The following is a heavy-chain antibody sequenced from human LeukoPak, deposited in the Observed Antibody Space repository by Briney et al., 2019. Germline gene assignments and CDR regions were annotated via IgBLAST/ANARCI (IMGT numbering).Heavy chain of an antibody. CDR2: ISDTGSI. CDR3: ASASSHGFEY. CDR1: GIMFNTYQ. D-gene: IGHD2-2*01. J-gene: IGHJ4*02. Sequence: PGGSLRLSCVVSGIMFNTYQMTWVRQAPGKGLEWVSYISDTGSINNADSVNGRFNISIDNYKNSLYLQMNSLRVEDAAVYYCASASSHGFEYWGQGTLVTVSS. V-gene: IGHV3-48*03.